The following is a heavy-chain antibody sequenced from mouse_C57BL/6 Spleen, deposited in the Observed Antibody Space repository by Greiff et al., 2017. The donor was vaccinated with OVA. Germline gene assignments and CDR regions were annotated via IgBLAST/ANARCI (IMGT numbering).Heavy chain of an antibody. CDR1: GFTFSSYA. Sequence: EVKLMESGGGLVKPGGSLKLSCAASGFTFSSYAMSWVRQTPEKRLEWVATISDGSSYTYYPDTVKGRFTISRDNAKNNLYLQMSHLKSEDTAMYYCAGYQAGQDAMDYWGQGTSVTVSS. J-gene: IGHJ4*01. D-gene: IGHD3-2*02. CDR3: AGYQAGQDAMDY. CDR2: ISDGSSYT. V-gene: IGHV5-4*03.